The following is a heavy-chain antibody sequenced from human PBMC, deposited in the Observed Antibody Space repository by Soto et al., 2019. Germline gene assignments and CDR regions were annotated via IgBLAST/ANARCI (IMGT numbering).Heavy chain of an antibody. CDR1: GFTFSNSN. J-gene: IGHJ4*02. CDR2: IRDTSQTTS. V-gene: IGHV3-48*02. Sequence: VQLVASGGGLVRPGGSLRLSCAASGFTFSNSNMHWVRQAPGKGLEWVSRIRDTSQTTSETTYADSVRGRFSISRDNAENALYLQMTSLTDEDTAVYYCARDGGNWAKLDYWGQGILVSVSS. CDR3: ARDGGNWAKLDY. D-gene: IGHD7-27*01.